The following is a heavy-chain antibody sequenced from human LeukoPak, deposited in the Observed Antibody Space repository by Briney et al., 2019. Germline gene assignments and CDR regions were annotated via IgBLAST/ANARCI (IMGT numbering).Heavy chain of an antibody. CDR2: IDWDDDK. CDR1: GFSLSPSGMC. D-gene: IGHD2-8*01. V-gene: IGHV2-70*11. Sequence: SGPTLVNPTQTLTLTCTFSGFSLSPSGMCVSWIRQPPGKALEWLARIDWDDDKYYSTSLKTRLTISKDTSKNQVVLTMTNMDPVDTATYYCARFTPYCTNGVCYTFDYWGQGTLVTVSS. J-gene: IGHJ4*02. CDR3: ARFTPYCTNGVCYTFDY.